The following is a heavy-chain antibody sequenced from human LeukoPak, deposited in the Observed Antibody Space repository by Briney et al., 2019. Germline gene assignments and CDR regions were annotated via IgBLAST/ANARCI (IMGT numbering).Heavy chain of an antibody. CDR1: GYTFTGYY. V-gene: IGHV1-2*06. CDR2: INPNSGGT. D-gene: IGHD1-26*01. CDR3: AREAYSGSYYEGD. J-gene: IGHJ4*02. Sequence: ASVKVSCKASGYTFTGYYMHWVRQAPGQGLEWMGRINPNSGGTNHAQKFQGRVTMTRDTSISTAYTELSRLRSDDTAVYYCAREAYSGSYYEGDWGQGTLVTVSS.